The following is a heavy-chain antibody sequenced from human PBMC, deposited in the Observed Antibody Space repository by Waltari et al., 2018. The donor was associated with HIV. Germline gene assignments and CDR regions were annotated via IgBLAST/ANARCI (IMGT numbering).Heavy chain of an antibody. V-gene: IGHV4-39*07. J-gene: IGHJ6*02. CDR3: ARDRGGDV. CDR1: GGSISSSSYY. CDR2: IYYSGST. D-gene: IGHD3-10*01. Sequence: QLQLQESGPGLVKPSETLSLTCTVSGGSISSSSYYWGWIRQPPGQGLEWIGSIYYSGSTYDNPALKIRGTISVDTSKNQFSLKLSSVTAADTAVYYCARDRGGDVWGQGTTVTVSS.